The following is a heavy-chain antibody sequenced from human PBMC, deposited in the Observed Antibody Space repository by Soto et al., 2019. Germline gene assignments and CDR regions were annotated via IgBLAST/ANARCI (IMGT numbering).Heavy chain of an antibody. CDR3: TTDSHFTMKLVRFDY. V-gene: IGHV3-15*07. J-gene: IGHJ4*01. CDR1: GFTFATAG. Sequence: PGGSLRLSCAASGFTFATAGINWVRQAPGKGLEWVGRIKSKIDGGTIDFAAPVKGRFAISRDDSRNMVYFQMNSLEIEDTAVYYCTTDSHFTMKLVRFDYWGLGTLVTVSS. CDR2: IKSKIDGGTI. D-gene: IGHD3-22*01.